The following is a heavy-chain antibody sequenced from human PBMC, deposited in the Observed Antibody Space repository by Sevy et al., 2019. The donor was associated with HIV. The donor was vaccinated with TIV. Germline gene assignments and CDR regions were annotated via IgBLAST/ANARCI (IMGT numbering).Heavy chain of an antibody. CDR3: TRGDPIVPPAGYYYHMDV. V-gene: IGHV3-74*01. Sequence: GESLKISCVASGFTFDSYWMHWVRQAPGKGLVWVSRINSDGSSTPYADSVKGRFTISSDNAKNTLYLQLNRLGAEDTAVYYCTRGDPIVPPAGYYYHMDVWGKGTTVTVSS. J-gene: IGHJ6*03. CDR1: GFTFDSYW. CDR2: INSDGSST. D-gene: IGHD1-26*01.